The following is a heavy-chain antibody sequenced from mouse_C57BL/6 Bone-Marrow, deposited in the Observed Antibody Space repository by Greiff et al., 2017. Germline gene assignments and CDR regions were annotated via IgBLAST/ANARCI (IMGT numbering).Heavy chain of an antibody. J-gene: IGHJ2*01. D-gene: IGHD2-3*01. CDR2: ISRGGSYT. Sequence: VQLKQSGGDLVKPGASLQLSCAASGFTFSSYGMSWVRQTPDKRLEWVATISRGGSYTYYPDSVKGRFTIASDNAKNTLYLQMSSLKSEDTALYYCARRFYVGYYDYFDYWGQGTTLTGSS. CDR3: ARRFYVGYYDYFDY. CDR1: GFTFSSYG. V-gene: IGHV5-6*01.